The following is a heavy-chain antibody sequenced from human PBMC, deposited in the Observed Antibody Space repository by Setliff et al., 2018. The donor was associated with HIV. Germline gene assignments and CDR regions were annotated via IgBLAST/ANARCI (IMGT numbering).Heavy chain of an antibody. CDR3: ARDLSSSAWSEGLYYFDS. Sequence: SETLSLTCAVYGESFSDYYWNWIRQPPGKGLEWIGEINHSGSTNYNPSLKSRVTISVDTFKNQFSLKLNSVTAADTAVYYCARDLSSSAWSEGLYYFDSWGRGTLVTVSS. CDR2: INHSGST. D-gene: IGHD6-19*01. V-gene: IGHV4-34*01. J-gene: IGHJ4*02. CDR1: GESFSDYY.